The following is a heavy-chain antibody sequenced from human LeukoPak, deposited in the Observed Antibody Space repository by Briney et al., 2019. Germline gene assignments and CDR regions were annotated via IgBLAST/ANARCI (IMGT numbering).Heavy chain of an antibody. CDR3: ARDSRKQLNAFDI. V-gene: IGHV4-61*02. Sequence: PSETLSLTCTVSGGSISSGSYYWSWIRQPAGKGLEWIGRIYTSGSTNYNPSLKSRVTISVDTSKNQFSLKLSSVTAADTAVYYCARDSRKQLNAFDIWGQGTMVTVSS. J-gene: IGHJ3*02. D-gene: IGHD6-13*01. CDR2: IYTSGST. CDR1: GGSISSGSYY.